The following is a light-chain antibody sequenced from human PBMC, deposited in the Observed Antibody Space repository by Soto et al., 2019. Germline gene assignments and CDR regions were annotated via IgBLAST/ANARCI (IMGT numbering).Light chain of an antibody. CDR3: QVRTNWSIA. CDR2: GAS. Sequence: DIVMTQSPDSLAVSLGDRATILRMSRPGVLYSSNNKNYLDWYQQKPGQAPRIIIFGASGRATGIPARFSGTGSGTDFTLTINNLEPEDFAVYYCQVRTNWSIAFGRGTRLEIK. J-gene: IGKJ5*01. V-gene: IGKV4-1*01. CDR1: PGVLYSSNNKNY.